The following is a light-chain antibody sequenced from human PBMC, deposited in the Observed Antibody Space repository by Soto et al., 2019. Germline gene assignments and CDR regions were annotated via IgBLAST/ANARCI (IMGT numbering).Light chain of an antibody. CDR2: EVS. Sequence: QSALTQPASVSGSPGQSITISCTGTSSDVGGYNYVSWYQQHPGKAPKLMIYEVSNRPSGVSNRFSGSKSGNTASLTISGLQAEDEADYYCISYTSSGFGTGTKLTVL. CDR1: SSDVGGYNY. CDR3: ISYTSSG. V-gene: IGLV2-14*01. J-gene: IGLJ1*01.